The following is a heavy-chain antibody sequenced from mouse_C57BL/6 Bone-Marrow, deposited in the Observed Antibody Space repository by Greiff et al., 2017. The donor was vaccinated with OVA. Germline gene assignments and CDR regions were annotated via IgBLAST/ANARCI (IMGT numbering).Heavy chain of an antibody. V-gene: IGHV5-6*01. CDR3: ARQGGISYYCDY. J-gene: IGHJ2*01. CDR1: GFTFSSYG. CDR2: ISSGGSYT. Sequence: EVHLVESGGDLVKPGGSLKLSCAASGFTFSSYGMSWVRQTPDKRLEWVATISSGGSYTYYPDSVKGRFTISRDNAKNTLYLQMSSLKSEDTAMYYCARQGGISYYCDYWGQGTTLTVSS.